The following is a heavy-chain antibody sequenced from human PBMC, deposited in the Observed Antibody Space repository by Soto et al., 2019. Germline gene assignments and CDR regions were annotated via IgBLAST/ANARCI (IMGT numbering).Heavy chain of an antibody. CDR1: GGTFSSYA. V-gene: IGHV1-69*13. CDR2: IIPIFGTA. J-gene: IGHJ6*02. D-gene: IGHD4-4*01. Sequence: RALVKVSCKASGGTFSSYAISWVRQAPGQGLEWMGGIIPIFGTANYAQKFQGRVTITADESTSTAYMELSSLRSEDTAVYYCATDDYSNSYYYYYGMDVWGQGTTVTVSS. CDR3: ATDDYSNSYYYYYGMDV.